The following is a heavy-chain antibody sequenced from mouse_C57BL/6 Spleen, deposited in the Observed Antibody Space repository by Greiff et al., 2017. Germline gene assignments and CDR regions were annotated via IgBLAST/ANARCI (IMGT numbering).Heavy chain of an antibody. V-gene: IGHV6-6*01. CDR1: GFTFSDAW. Sequence: EVKLEESGGGLVQPGGSMKLSCAASGFTFSDAWMDWVRQSPEKGLEWVAEIRNKANNHATYYAESVKGRFTISRDDSKSSVYLQTNSLRAEDTGIYFCTWVPTGTRYYYAIGYWGQGTPVTVSS. D-gene: IGHD4-1*02. J-gene: IGHJ4*01. CDR3: TWVPTGTRYYYAIGY. CDR2: IRNKANNHAT.